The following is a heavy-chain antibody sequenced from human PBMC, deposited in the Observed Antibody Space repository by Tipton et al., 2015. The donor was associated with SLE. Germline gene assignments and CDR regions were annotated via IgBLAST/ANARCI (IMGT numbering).Heavy chain of an antibody. CDR2: IYHSGST. J-gene: IGHJ3*02. D-gene: IGHD2-2*02. V-gene: IGHV4-38-2*02. Sequence: TLSLTCTVSGYSISSGYYWGWIRQPPGKGLEWIGSIYHSGSTYYNPSLKSRVTISVDTSKNQFSLKLSSVSAADTAMYYCARALWVDKDFEVPLAIRLRAFDIWGQGRMVTVSS. CDR3: ARALWVDKDFEVPLAIRLRAFDI. CDR1: GYSISSGYY.